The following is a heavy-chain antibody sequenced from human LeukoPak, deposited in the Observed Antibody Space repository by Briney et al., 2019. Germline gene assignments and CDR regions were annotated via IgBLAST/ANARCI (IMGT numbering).Heavy chain of an antibody. CDR2: MNPNSGNT. D-gene: IGHD6-6*01. J-gene: IGHJ4*02. V-gene: IGHV1-8*01. CDR1: GYTFTSYD. Sequence: ASVKVSCKASGYTFTSYDINWVRQATGQGLEWMGWMNPNSGNTGYAQKFQGRVTMTRNTSISTAYMELSSLRSEDTAVYYCARRGYPVYSSSSTYYFDYWGQGTLVTVSS. CDR3: ARRGYPVYSSSSTYYFDY.